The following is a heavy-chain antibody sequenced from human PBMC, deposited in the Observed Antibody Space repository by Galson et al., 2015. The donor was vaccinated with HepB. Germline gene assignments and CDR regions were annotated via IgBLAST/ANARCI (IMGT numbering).Heavy chain of an antibody. CDR2: IDWDDDK. CDR1: GFSLSTSGMC. CDR3: ARFTTGTTRFGFDY. D-gene: IGHD1-1*01. Sequence: PALVKPTQTLILTCTFSGFSLSTSGMCVSWIRQPPGKALEWLALIDWDDDKDYSTSLKTRLTISKDTSKNQVVLTMTNMDPVDTATYYCARFTTGTTRFGFDYWGQGTLVTVSS. J-gene: IGHJ4*02. V-gene: IGHV2-70*01.